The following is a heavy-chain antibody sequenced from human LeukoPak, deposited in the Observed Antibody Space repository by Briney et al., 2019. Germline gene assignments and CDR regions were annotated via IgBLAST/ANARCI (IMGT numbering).Heavy chain of an antibody. CDR1: GYTFTSYY. Sequence: ASVKVSCKASGYTFTSYYMYWVRQAPGQGLEWMGIINPNRGSTSYAQKLQGRVTMTTDTSTSTAYMELRSLRSDDTAVYYCARQGYSGHSQGAADYWGQGTLVTVSS. CDR2: INPNRGST. V-gene: IGHV1-46*01. D-gene: IGHD4-23*01. J-gene: IGHJ4*02. CDR3: ARQGYSGHSQGAADY.